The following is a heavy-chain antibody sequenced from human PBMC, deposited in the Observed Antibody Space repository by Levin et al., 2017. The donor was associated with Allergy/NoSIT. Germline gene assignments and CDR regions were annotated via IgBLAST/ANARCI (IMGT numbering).Heavy chain of an antibody. D-gene: IGHD5-18*01. V-gene: IGHV1-69*02. CDR1: GGSFISYT. Sequence: ASVKVSCKASGGSFISYTIIWVRQAPGQGLELMGRIIPINGIANYARKFQGRVTITADKSTSTAYMEMSSLRSEDTAVYYCASGTYSFGNHWGQGTLVTVSS. CDR3: ASGTYSFGNH. J-gene: IGHJ5*02. CDR2: IIPINGIA.